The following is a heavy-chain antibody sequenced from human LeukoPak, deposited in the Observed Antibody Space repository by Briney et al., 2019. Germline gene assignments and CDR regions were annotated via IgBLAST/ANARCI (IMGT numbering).Heavy chain of an antibody. V-gene: IGHV3-64D*09. J-gene: IGHJ4*02. Sequence: GGSLRLSCSASGFTFSSYAMYWVRQAPGKGLEYVSAISSNGGSTYYPDSVKGRFIISRDNSKNTLYLQMSSLKAEDTAVYYCVKGLADSSPRGYWGQGTLVTVSS. CDR1: GFTFSSYA. D-gene: IGHD6-13*01. CDR3: VKGLADSSPRGY. CDR2: ISSNGGST.